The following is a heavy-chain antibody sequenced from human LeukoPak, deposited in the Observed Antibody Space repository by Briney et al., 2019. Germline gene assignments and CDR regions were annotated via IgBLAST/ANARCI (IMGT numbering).Heavy chain of an antibody. CDR1: GFTFSSYW. D-gene: IGHD3-10*01. V-gene: IGHV3-74*01. J-gene: IGHJ4*02. Sequence: PGGSLRLSCATSGFTFSSYWMQWVRQAPGKGLVWVSRINSDGSNTDYAASVKGRFTISRDNAKNTLYLQMNSLRAEDAAVYYCTRGRGSGYWGQGTLVTVSS. CDR2: INSDGSNT. CDR3: TRGRGSGY.